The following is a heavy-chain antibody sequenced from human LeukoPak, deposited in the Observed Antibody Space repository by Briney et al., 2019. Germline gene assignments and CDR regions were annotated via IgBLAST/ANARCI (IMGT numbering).Heavy chain of an antibody. CDR1: GFTFSDYY. CDR3: ARAGRYYYYYMDV. Sequence: PGGSLRLSCTASGFTFSDYYMSWIRQTPGKGLEWLSYISTRGNTIQYADSVKGRFTISRDNAKNSLYLQMNSLRAEDTAVYYCARAGRYYYYYMDVWGKGTTVTISS. J-gene: IGHJ6*03. D-gene: IGHD3-10*01. V-gene: IGHV3-11*01. CDR2: ISTRGNTI.